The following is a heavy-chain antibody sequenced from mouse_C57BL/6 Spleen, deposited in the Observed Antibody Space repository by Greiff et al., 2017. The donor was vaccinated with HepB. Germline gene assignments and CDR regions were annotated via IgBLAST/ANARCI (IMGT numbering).Heavy chain of an antibody. CDR2: IDPSDSYT. CDR3: ARSAGGTDY. CDR1: GYTFTSYW. Sequence: QVQLKQPGAELVKPGASVKLSCKASGYTFTSYWMQWVQQRPGQGLEWIGEIDPSDSYTNYNQKFKGKATLTVDTSSSTAYMQLSSLTSEDSAVYYCARSAGGTDYWGQGTTLTVSS. D-gene: IGHD4-1*01. J-gene: IGHJ2*01. V-gene: IGHV1-50*01.